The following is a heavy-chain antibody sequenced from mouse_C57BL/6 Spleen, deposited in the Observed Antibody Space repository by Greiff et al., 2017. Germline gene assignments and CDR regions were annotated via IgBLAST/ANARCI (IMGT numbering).Heavy chain of an antibody. Sequence: EVKLVESGAELVKPGASVKLSCTASGFNIKDYYMHWVKQRTEQGLEWIGRIDPEDGETKYAPKFQGKATITADTSSNTAYLQLSSLTSEDTAVYYCASYSNYGYFDVWGTGTTVTVSS. J-gene: IGHJ1*03. D-gene: IGHD2-5*01. CDR2: IDPEDGET. CDR1: GFNIKDYY. CDR3: ASYSNYGYFDV. V-gene: IGHV14-2*01.